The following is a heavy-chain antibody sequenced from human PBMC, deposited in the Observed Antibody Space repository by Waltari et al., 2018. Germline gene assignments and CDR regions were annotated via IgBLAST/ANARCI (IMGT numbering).Heavy chain of an antibody. V-gene: IGHV4-4*07. Sequence: QVQLQESGPGLIKPSETLSLTCTVSGGSVNSYYWSWIRQPAGKGLEWIGRIYANGHTNYNPSLKTRVTMSEDMSKNQVSLSLTSVTAADTAVYYCAKMAAKVGAHDAFDIWGQGTMVTVSS. CDR1: GGSVNSYY. CDR2: IYANGHT. CDR3: AKMAAKVGAHDAFDI. D-gene: IGHD1-26*01. J-gene: IGHJ3*02.